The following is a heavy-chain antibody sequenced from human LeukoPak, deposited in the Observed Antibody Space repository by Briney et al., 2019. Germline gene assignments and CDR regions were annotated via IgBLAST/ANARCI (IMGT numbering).Heavy chain of an antibody. J-gene: IGHJ4*02. Sequence: PGGSLRLSCTASGFSFSGHWMHWARQLPGKGMDWVSRISPTGSTTSYADSVKGGFTVSRDNAKNTLYLQVNNLRAEDTAVYYCARGPNSNWSGLVFWGQGTLLTVSS. CDR1: GFSFSGHW. CDR3: ARGPNSNWSGLVF. D-gene: IGHD6-13*01. V-gene: IGHV3-74*01. CDR2: ISPTGSTT.